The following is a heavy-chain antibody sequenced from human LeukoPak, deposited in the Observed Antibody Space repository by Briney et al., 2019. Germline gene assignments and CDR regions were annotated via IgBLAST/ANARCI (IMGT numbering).Heavy chain of an antibody. CDR2: LSHDGSNE. CDR1: GFTFETYA. V-gene: IGHV3-30*01. J-gene: IGHJ4*02. CDR3: ARPRGPCSSSWYSDL. Sequence: GGSLRLSCAASGFTFETYAMHWVRQAPGKGLEWVACLSHDGSNENYADSVRGRFTISGDNAKNTLYLQMNSLKPEDTAVCYCARPRGPCSSSWYSDLWGRGTLVTVSS. D-gene: IGHD2-2*01.